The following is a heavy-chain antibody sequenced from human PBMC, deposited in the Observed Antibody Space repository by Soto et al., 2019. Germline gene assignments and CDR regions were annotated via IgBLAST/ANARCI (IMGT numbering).Heavy chain of an antibody. CDR2: IKSDGSST. Sequence: GGSLRLSCAASGFSFSSHWMHWARQVPGTGLAWVSGIKSDGSSTNYADSVKGRFTISRDNAKNTLHLQMNSLRAEDTAVYYCTRGSSYGDYAILWNWGQGILVTVSS. D-gene: IGHD4-17*01. CDR3: TRGSSYGDYAILWN. V-gene: IGHV3-74*01. CDR1: GFSFSSHW. J-gene: IGHJ4*02.